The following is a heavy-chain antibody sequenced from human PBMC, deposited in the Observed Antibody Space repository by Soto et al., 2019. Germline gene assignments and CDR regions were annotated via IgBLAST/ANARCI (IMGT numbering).Heavy chain of an antibody. V-gene: IGHV3-66*01. CDR2: IYSGGNT. CDR3: TRGVAAGVSAPDY. J-gene: IGHJ4*02. Sequence: EVQLVESGGGLVQPGGSLRLSCAASGFTVSSKHMSWVRQAPGKGLEWVSVIYSGGNTYYADSVKGRFTVSRDTSKNTLYLQMNSLRAEDTAVYYCTRGVAAGVSAPDYGGQGTLVTVSS. D-gene: IGHD6-13*01. CDR1: GFTVSSKH.